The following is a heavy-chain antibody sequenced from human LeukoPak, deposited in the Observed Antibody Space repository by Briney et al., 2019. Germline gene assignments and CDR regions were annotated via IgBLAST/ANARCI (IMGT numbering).Heavy chain of an antibody. J-gene: IGHJ1*01. D-gene: IGHD3-22*01. V-gene: IGHV1-46*01. Sequence: RASVKVSCKASGYTFTSYYMRWVRQAPGQGLEWMGIINPSGGSTSYAQKFQGRVTMTRDTSTSTVYMELSSLRSEDTAVYYCAVGEYYYDSSGYQEAEYFQHWGQGTLVTVSS. CDR3: AVGEYYYDSSGYQEAEYFQH. CDR2: INPSGGST. CDR1: GYTFTSYY.